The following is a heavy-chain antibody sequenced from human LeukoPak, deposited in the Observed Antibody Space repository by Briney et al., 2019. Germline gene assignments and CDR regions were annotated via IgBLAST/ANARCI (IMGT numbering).Heavy chain of an antibody. J-gene: IGHJ4*02. D-gene: IGHD4-11*01. CDR1: GFSFSSYW. CDR2: INIDGSTT. CDR3: ARDSVSGTTVPIDY. V-gene: IGHV3-74*01. Sequence: PGGSLRLSCAASGFSFSSYWMHWVRQAPEKGLMWVSRINIDGSTTNYADSVKGRFTISRDNAKKTLYLQMNSLRAEDTAVYYCARDSVSGTTVPIDYWGQGTLVTVSS.